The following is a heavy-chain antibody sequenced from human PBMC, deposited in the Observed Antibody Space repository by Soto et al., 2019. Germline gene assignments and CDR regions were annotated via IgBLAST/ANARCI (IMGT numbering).Heavy chain of an antibody. CDR2: INHSGST. J-gene: IGHJ5*02. CDR3: APRRGDYDFWSSYYDNWFDP. Sequence: SETLSLTCAVYGGSFSGYYWSWIRQPPGKGLEWIGEINHSGSTNYNPSLKSRVTISVDTSKNQFSLKLSSVTAADTAVYYCAPRRGDYDFWSSYYDNWFDPWGQGTLVTVSS. CDR1: GGSFSGYY. D-gene: IGHD3-3*01. V-gene: IGHV4-34*01.